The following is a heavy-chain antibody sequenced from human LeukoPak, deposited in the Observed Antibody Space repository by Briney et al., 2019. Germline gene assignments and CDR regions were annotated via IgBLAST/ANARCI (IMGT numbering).Heavy chain of an antibody. V-gene: IGHV3-74*01. CDR2: IKSDGIST. CDR1: GVTFTRYW. Sequence: GGSLRLSCATSGVTFTRYWMHWVRQAPGKGLVWVSRIKSDGISTIYADSVKGRFTISRDNAKNTLYLQMNSLRAEDTAVYYCARDRGYGDYPSWFDPWGQGTLVTVSS. J-gene: IGHJ5*02. D-gene: IGHD4-17*01. CDR3: ARDRGYGDYPSWFDP.